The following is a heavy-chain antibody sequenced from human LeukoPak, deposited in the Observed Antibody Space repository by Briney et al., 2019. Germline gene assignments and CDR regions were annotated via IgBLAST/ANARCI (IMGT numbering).Heavy chain of an antibody. CDR2: ISSSSSTI. Sequence: PGGSLRLSCAASGFTFSSYSMNWVRQAPGKGLEWVSYISSSSSTIYYADSVKGRFTISRDNAKNSLYLQMNSLKAEDTAVYYCARPGIVAAFDIWGQGTMVTVSS. CDR3: ARPGIVAAFDI. CDR1: GFTFSSYS. D-gene: IGHD3-22*01. J-gene: IGHJ3*02. V-gene: IGHV3-48*04.